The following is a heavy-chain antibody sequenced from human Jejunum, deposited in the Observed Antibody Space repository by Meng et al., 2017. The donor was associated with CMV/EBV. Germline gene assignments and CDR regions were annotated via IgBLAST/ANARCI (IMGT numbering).Heavy chain of an antibody. CDR1: GYTFTNYG. J-gene: IGHJ4*02. CDR3: ARVEVGITSGDY. Sequence: ARLVQSGGEVKKPVASVKVSCKASGYTFTNYGIPWVRQAPGQGLEWMGWISAYNGNTTYAQPLQGRLTMTTDTSTSTAYMELRSLRSDDTAVYYCARVEVGITSGDYWGQGTLVTVSS. D-gene: IGHD1-26*01. CDR2: ISAYNGNT. V-gene: IGHV1-18*01.